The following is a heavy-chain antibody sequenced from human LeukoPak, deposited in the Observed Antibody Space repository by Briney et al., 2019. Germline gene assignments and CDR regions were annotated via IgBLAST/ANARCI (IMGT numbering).Heavy chain of an antibody. J-gene: IGHJ4*02. CDR2: IYTSGSA. CDR1: GGSVSSYY. CDR3: ASAYYYDSSGYWIDY. D-gene: IGHD3-22*01. V-gene: IGHV4-4*08. Sequence: SETLSLTCTVSGGSVSSYYWSWIRQPPGKGLEWIGRIYTSGSANYNPSLKSRVTISVDTSKNQFSLKLSSVTAADTAVYYCASAYYYDSSGYWIDYWGQGTLVTVSS.